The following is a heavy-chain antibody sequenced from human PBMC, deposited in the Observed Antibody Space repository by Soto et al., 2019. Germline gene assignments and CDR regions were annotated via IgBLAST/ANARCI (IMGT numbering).Heavy chain of an antibody. CDR3: ARSTTGATDDHYYGMDV. Sequence: QVQLVQSGAEVKKPGSSVKVSCKASGGTFSSYAISWVRQAPGQGLEWMGGIIPIFGTANYAQKFQGRVTITADESTSTAYMELSSLRSEDTAVYYCARSTTGATDDHYYGMDVWGQGTTVTVSS. V-gene: IGHV1-69*01. CDR1: GGTFSSYA. CDR2: IIPIFGTA. D-gene: IGHD5-12*01. J-gene: IGHJ6*02.